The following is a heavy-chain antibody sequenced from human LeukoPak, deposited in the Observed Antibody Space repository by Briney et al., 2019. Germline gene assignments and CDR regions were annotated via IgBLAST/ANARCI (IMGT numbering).Heavy chain of an antibody. CDR2: IYYSGST. CDR1: GGSISSYY. J-gene: IGHJ4*02. Sequence: SETLSLTCPVSGGSISSYYWSWIRQPPGKGLEWIGYIYYSGSTNYNPSLKSRVTISVDASKNQFSLKLSSVTAADTAVYYCARVVKYYYDSSGSYYFDYWGQGTLVTVSS. V-gene: IGHV4-59*12. D-gene: IGHD3-22*01. CDR3: ARVVKYYYDSSGSYYFDY.